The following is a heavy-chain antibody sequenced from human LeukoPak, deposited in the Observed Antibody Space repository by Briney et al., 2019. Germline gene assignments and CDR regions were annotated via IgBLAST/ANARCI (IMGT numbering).Heavy chain of an antibody. D-gene: IGHD2-2*02. CDR2: IYHSGST. V-gene: IGHV4-38-2*01. CDR1: GYSISSGYY. Sequence: SETLSLTCAVSGYSISSGYYWGWIRQPPGKGLGGIGSIYHSGSTDYNPSLKGRVTISRDTSKNPFSLKLSCVTAADTAVYYCARIVVVPAAIRYRPGNYFDYWGQGTLVTVSS. J-gene: IGHJ4*02. CDR3: ARIVVVPAAIRYRPGNYFDY.